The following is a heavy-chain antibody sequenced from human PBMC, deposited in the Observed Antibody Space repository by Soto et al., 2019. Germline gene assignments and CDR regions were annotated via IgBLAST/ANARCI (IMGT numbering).Heavy chain of an antibody. CDR3: AKVTWGSLDY. J-gene: IGHJ4*02. V-gene: IGHV3-9*01. CDR2: ISWNSGSI. D-gene: IGHD3-16*01. Sequence: GGSLRLSCAASGFTFDDYAMHWVRQAPGKGLEWVSGISWNSGSIGYADSVKGRFTISRDNAKNSLYLQMNSLRAEDTALYYCAKVTWGSLDYWGQGTLVTVSS. CDR1: GFTFDDYA.